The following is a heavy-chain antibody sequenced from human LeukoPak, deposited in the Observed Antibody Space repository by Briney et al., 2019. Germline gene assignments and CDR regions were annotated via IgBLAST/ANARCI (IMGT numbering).Heavy chain of an antibody. CDR2: ISYDGSNK. J-gene: IGHJ4*02. Sequence: GRPLRLSCAASGFTFSSYAMHWVRQAPGKGLEWVAVISYDGSNKYYADSVKGRFTISRDNSKNTLYLQMNSLRAEDTAVYYCARVVGGSYWPLIDYWGQGTLVTVSS. CDR3: ARVVGGSYWPLIDY. D-gene: IGHD1-26*01. CDR1: GFTFSSYA. V-gene: IGHV3-30-3*01.